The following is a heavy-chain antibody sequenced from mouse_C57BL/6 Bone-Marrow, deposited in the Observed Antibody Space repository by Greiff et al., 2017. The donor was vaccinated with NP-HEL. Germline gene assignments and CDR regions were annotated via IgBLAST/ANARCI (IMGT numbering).Heavy chain of an antibody. Sequence: QVQLKQSGAELVKPGASVKLSCKASGYTFTSYWMHWVKQRPGRGLEWIGRIDPNSGGTKYNEKFKSKATLTVDKPSSTAYMQLSSLTSEDSAVYYCARSSFITTVDWYFDVWGTGTTVTVSS. J-gene: IGHJ1*03. CDR2: IDPNSGGT. D-gene: IGHD1-1*01. CDR1: GYTFTSYW. CDR3: ARSSFITTVDWYFDV. V-gene: IGHV1-72*01.